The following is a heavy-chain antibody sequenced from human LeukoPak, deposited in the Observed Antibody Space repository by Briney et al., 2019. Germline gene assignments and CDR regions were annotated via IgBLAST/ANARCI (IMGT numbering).Heavy chain of an antibody. V-gene: IGHV3-21*01. Sequence: GGSLRLSCAASGFTFSSYSMNWVRQAPGKGLEWVSSISSSSSYIYYADSVKGRFTISRDIAKNSLYLQMNSLRAEDTAVYYCARSGYSYGYVDYWGQGTLVTVSS. D-gene: IGHD5-18*01. CDR2: ISSSSSYI. CDR1: GFTFSSYS. CDR3: ARSGYSYGYVDY. J-gene: IGHJ4*02.